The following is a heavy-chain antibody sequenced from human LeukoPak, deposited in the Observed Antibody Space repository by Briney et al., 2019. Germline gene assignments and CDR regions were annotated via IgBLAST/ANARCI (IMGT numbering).Heavy chain of an antibody. V-gene: IGHV1-46*01. CDR2: INPSGGST. CDR3: ARERTSYSSSWPAINWFDP. CDR1: GYTFTGYY. J-gene: IGHJ5*02. D-gene: IGHD6-13*01. Sequence: GASVKVSCKASGYTFTGYYMHWVRQAPGQGLEWMGIINPSGGSTSYAQKFQGRVTMTRDTSTSTVYMELSSLRSEDTAVYYCARERTSYSSSWPAINWFDPWGQGTLVTVSS.